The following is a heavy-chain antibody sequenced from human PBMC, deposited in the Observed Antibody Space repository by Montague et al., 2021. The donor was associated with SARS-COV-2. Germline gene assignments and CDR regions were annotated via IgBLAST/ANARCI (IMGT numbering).Heavy chain of an antibody. D-gene: IGHD1-14*01. V-gene: IGHV6-1*01. CDR3: TRSWGWKEPHYYFDH. CDR2: TYFRSKWYS. Sequence: CAISGDSVSSNSAAWNWSRQSPSSGLEWLGRTYFRSKWYSEYAFSVKGRITINADTSTNQFSLQVNSVTPEDTAIYYCTRSWGWKEPHYYFDHWGQGTLVIVSS. CDR1: GDSVSSNSAA. J-gene: IGHJ4*02.